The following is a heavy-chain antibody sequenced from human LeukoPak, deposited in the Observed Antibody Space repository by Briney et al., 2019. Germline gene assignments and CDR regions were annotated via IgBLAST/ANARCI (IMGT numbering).Heavy chain of an antibody. D-gene: IGHD2-8*01. Sequence: SETLSLTCAVYGGSFSDYSWSWIRQPPGKGLEWIGEINPSGGTKHNPSLRSRVSMSVDTSKNQISLRVSSVTAADTAVYYCARVEYRYSINDWSRTGLGAYPTKYYYYMDVWGKGTTVTVSS. CDR2: INPSGGT. J-gene: IGHJ6*03. CDR1: GGSFSDYS. V-gene: IGHV4-34*01. CDR3: ARVEYRYSINDWSRTGLGAYPTKYYYYMDV.